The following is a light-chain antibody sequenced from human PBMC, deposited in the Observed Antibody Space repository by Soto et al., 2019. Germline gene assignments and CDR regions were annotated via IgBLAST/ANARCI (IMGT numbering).Light chain of an antibody. CDR3: QQRSKWLT. Sequence: EIVLTQSPATLSLSPGERATLSCRASQSVSSSLAWYQQKPSQAPRLLIYSASNRATGIPARFSGSGSGTDFTLTISSLVPEDFAVYYCQQRSKWLTFGGGNKVEIK. CDR1: QSVSSS. J-gene: IGKJ4*01. CDR2: SAS. V-gene: IGKV3-11*01.